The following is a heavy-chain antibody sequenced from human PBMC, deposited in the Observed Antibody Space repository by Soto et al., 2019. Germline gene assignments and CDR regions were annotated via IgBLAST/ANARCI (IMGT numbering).Heavy chain of an antibody. Sequence: GGSLRLSCVASGLTVIGRYMSWVRQAPGKGLKWVSFIQSGGSTSDADSVKGRYTIYRDDSENTVYQQMNSLRGEDTALYYCGSRPSGDYNVLDYWGPGTLVTVST. CDR2: IQSGGST. D-gene: IGHD4-17*01. CDR3: GSRPSGDYNVLDY. CDR1: GLTVIGRY. V-gene: IGHV3-66*01. J-gene: IGHJ4*02.